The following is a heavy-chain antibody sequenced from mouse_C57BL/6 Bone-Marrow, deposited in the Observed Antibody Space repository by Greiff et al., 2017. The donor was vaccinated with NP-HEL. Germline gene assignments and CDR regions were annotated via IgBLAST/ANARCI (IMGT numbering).Heavy chain of an antibody. CDR3: ARSSHWYFDV. Sequence: VQLQQSGAELVKPGASVKMSCKASGYTFTSYWITGVRRRPGQGLEWIGDIYPGSGSTNYNEKFKSKATLTVDTSSSTAYMQLSSLTSEDSAVYYCARSSHWYFDVWGTGTTVTVSS. CDR2: IYPGSGST. CDR1: GYTFTSYW. J-gene: IGHJ1*03. V-gene: IGHV1-55*01.